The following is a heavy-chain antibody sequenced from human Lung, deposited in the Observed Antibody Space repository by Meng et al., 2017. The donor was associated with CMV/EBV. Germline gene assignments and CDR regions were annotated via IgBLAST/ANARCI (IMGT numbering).Heavy chain of an antibody. V-gene: IGHV4-34*01. J-gene: IGHJ6*02. CDR1: GGSFSGYY. Sequence: SQXXXLTXAVYGGSFSGYYWSWIRQPPGKGLEWIGEINHSGSTNYNPSLKSRVTISVDTSKNQFSLKLSSVTAADTAVYYCARSKRNNYYGSGSYSKNYGMDVWXQGTTVTVSS. CDR3: ARSKRNNYYGSGSYSKNYGMDV. CDR2: INHSGST. D-gene: IGHD3-10*01.